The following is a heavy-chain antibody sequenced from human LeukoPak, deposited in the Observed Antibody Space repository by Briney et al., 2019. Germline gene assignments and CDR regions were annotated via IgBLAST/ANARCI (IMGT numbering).Heavy chain of an antibody. D-gene: IGHD5-18*01. CDR3: ARANTAMALAFDY. CDR1: GYTLTELS. CDR2: FDADDGET. J-gene: IGHJ4*02. Sequence: ASVKVSCKVSGYTLTELSMHWVGQAPGKGLEGRGGFDADDGETIYAQKFQGRVTMTEVTSTDTAYMELSSLRSEDTAVYYCARANTAMALAFDYWGQGTLVTVSS. V-gene: IGHV1-24*01.